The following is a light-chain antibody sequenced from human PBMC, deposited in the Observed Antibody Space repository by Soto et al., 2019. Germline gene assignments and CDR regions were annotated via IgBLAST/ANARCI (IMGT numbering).Light chain of an antibody. J-gene: IGKJ4*01. CDR1: QSISSW. V-gene: IGKV1-5*03. CDR3: QRYNSYPIT. Sequence: DIQMTQSPSTLSASVGDRVTITCRASQSISSWLAWYQQKPGKAPKLLIYKASSLESGVPSRFSGSGSGTEFTLTISSLQPDDFTTDYCQRYNSYPITFGGGTKVEIK. CDR2: KAS.